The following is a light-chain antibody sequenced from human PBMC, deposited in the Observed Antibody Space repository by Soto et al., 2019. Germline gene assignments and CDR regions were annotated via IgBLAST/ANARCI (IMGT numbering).Light chain of an antibody. Sequence: EVVMTQSPATLSVSPGERATLSCRASQSVSTNLAWYQQKPGQAPRLLIYGASNRATGIPAKFSGSGSGTDFTLTISKLEPEDFAVYYCQQYGSSPKTFGQGTKV. CDR3: QQYGSSPKT. V-gene: IGKV3-20*01. CDR1: QSVSTN. CDR2: GAS. J-gene: IGKJ1*01.